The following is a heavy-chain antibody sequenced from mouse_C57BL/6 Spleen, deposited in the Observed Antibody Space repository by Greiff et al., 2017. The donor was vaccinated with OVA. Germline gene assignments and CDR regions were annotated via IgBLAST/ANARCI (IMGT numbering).Heavy chain of an antibody. CDR3: ARGEYDYGSSYEDYSMDY. CDR2: IFPGSGST. Sequence: VQLQESGPELVKPGASVKISCKASGYTFTDYYINWVKQRPGQGLEWIGWIFPGSGSTYYNEKFKGKATLTVDTSSSTAYMLLSSLTSEDSAVYFCARGEYDYGSSYEDYSMDYWGQGTSVTVSS. CDR1: GYTFTDYY. D-gene: IGHD1-1*01. V-gene: IGHV1-75*01. J-gene: IGHJ4*01.